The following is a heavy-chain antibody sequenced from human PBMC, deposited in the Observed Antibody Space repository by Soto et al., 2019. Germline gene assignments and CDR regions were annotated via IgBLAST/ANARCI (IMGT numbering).Heavy chain of an antibody. Sequence: ASVKVSCKASGFTFTSSAVQWVRQARGQRLEWIGWIVVGSGNTNYAQKFQERVTITRDMSTSTAYMELSSLGSEDTAVYYCAADAPAGSSGYYLQFDYWGQGTLVTVSS. CDR2: IVVGSGNT. CDR1: GFTFTSSA. J-gene: IGHJ4*02. V-gene: IGHV1-58*01. CDR3: AADAPAGSSGYYLQFDY. D-gene: IGHD3-22*01.